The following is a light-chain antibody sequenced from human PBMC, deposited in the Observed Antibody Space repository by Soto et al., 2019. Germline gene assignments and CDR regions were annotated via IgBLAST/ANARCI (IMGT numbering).Light chain of an antibody. J-gene: IGKJ5*01. V-gene: IGKV1-9*01. CDR2: AAS. CDR3: QQLNVYPIT. CDR1: QGISRF. Sequence: DIQLTQSPSFLSASVGDRVTITCRASQGISRFLAWYQQKPGRAPKLLIYAASTLQSGVPSRFSGSGSGTEFTLTISSLQPEDFATYYCQQLNVYPITFGQGTRLEIK.